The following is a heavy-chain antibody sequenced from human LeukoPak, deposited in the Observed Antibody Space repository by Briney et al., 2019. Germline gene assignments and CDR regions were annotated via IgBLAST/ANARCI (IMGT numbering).Heavy chain of an antibody. Sequence: ASVKVSCKTSGYTFTDYYMHWVRQAPGQGLEWMGRINPNSGDTNYAQKFLGGVTMTRDTSISTAYMELSSLTSDDTAVYYCASISEVWSGYYTVHHDYWGQGTLVTVSS. CDR3: ASISEVWSGYYTVHHDY. CDR2: INPNSGDT. J-gene: IGHJ4*02. CDR1: GYTFTDYY. D-gene: IGHD3-3*01. V-gene: IGHV1-2*02.